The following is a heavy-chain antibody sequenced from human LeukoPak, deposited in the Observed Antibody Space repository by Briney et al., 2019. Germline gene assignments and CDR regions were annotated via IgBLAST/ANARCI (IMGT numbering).Heavy chain of an antibody. Sequence: ASVKVSCNASGYTFTSYGISWVRQAPGQGLEWMGWISAYNGNTNYAQKLQGRVTMTTDTSTSTAYMELRSLRSDDTAVYYCARGGGYYDSSGYYYVAFDIWGQGTMVTVSS. V-gene: IGHV1-18*01. CDR3: ARGGGYYDSSGYYYVAFDI. D-gene: IGHD3-22*01. CDR1: GYTFTSYG. CDR2: ISAYNGNT. J-gene: IGHJ3*02.